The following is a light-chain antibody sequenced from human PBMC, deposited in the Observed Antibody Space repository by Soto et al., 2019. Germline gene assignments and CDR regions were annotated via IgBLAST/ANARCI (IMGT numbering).Light chain of an antibody. Sequence: EVVLTQSTGTLSLSPGERATRSCRTSQSVSSNYLAWYQQKPGQAPRLLIYGASSRATGIPDRFSGSGSGTDFTLTISRLEPEDFAVYYCQQYGSSGRTFGQGTKVDIK. CDR2: GAS. CDR3: QQYGSSGRT. J-gene: IGKJ1*01. V-gene: IGKV3-20*01. CDR1: QSVSSNY.